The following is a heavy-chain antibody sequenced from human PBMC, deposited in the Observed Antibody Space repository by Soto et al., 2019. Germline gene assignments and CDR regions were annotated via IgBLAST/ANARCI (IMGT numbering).Heavy chain of an antibody. CDR1: GYTFTSYA. CDR2: INAGNGNT. D-gene: IGHD2-21*01. V-gene: IGHV1-3*01. Sequence: QVQLVQSGAEVKKPGASVKFSCKASGYTFTSYAMHWVRQAPGQRLEWMGWINAGNGNTKYSQKFQGRVTITRDTSASTVYMELSSLRSEDTAVYSCARGHHTGRNWFDPWGQGTLVTVSS. CDR3: ARGHHTGRNWFDP. J-gene: IGHJ5*02.